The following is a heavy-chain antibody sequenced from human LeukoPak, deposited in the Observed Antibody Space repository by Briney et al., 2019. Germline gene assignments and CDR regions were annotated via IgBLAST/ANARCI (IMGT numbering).Heavy chain of an antibody. D-gene: IGHD3-22*01. CDR1: GFTFSSYA. CDR3: ARDRPNYYGSDGHYYRRDGDY. V-gene: IGHV3-23*01. CDR2: ISGSGGST. Sequence: GGSLRLSCAASGFTFSSYAMSWVRQAPGKGLEWVSAISGSGGSTYYADSVKGRFTITRDNSENTLYLQMHSLRAEDTAVYYCARDRPNYYGSDGHYYRRDGDYWGRGTLVSVSS. J-gene: IGHJ4*02.